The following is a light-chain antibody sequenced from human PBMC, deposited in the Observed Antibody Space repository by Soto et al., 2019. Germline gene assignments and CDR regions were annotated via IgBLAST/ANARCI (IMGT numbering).Light chain of an antibody. J-gene: IGKJ4*01. CDR2: AVS. CDR1: QSVSSN. V-gene: IGKV3-15*01. Sequence: EIVMTQSPATLSVPPGERATLSCRASQSVSSNLAWYQQKPGQAPRVLIYAVSTRATGIPARFSGSGSGTAFTLTIGSLQSEDFAVYYCQQYTNWPLTFGGGTKVEIK. CDR3: QQYTNWPLT.